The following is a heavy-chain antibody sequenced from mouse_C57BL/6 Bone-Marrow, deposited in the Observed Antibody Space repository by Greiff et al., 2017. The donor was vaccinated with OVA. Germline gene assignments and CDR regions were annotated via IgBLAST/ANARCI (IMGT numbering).Heavy chain of an antibody. Sequence: ASGPGLVKPSQPLSLTCSVTGYSITSGYYWNWIRQFPGNKLEWMGYISYHGSNKYNPFPNNRISITRATSKYQVFLKLNSVTAGDTATYYCARGGGAMDYWGQGTSVTVSS. V-gene: IGHV3-6*01. CDR3: ARGGGAMDY. CDR2: ISYHGSN. CDR1: GYSITSGYY. J-gene: IGHJ4*01.